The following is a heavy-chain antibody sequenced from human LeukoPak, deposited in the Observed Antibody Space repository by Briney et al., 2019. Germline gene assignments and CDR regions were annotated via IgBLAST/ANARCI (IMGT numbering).Heavy chain of an antibody. Sequence: SETLSLTCTVSGGSISSGGYYWSWIRQHPGKGLEWIVYIYYSGSTYYNPSLKSRVTISVDTSKNQFSLKLSSVTAADTAVYYCARDQVVPAAIGYYYYGMDVWGQGTTVTVSS. V-gene: IGHV4-31*03. CDR1: GGSISSGGYY. CDR3: ARDQVVPAAIGYYYYGMDV. J-gene: IGHJ6*02. CDR2: IYYSGST. D-gene: IGHD2-2*02.